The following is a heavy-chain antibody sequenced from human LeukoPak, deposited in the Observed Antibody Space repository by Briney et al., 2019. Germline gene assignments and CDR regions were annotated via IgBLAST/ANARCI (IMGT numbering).Heavy chain of an antibody. Sequence: PGGSLRLSCAASGFTFSSYWMSWVRQAPEKGLEWVANIKQDGSEKYYVDSVKGRFTISRDNAKNSLYLQMNSLRAEDTAVYYCAREHYDIFTGYYYYYYMDVWGKGTTVTVSS. D-gene: IGHD3-9*01. CDR3: AREHYDIFTGYYYYYYMDV. CDR2: IKQDGSEK. J-gene: IGHJ6*03. CDR1: GFTFSSYW. V-gene: IGHV3-7*01.